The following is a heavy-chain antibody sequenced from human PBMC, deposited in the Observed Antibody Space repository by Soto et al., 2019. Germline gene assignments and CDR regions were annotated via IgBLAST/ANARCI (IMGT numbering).Heavy chain of an antibody. CDR3: AREYYYGSGSYDYYYGMDV. D-gene: IGHD3-10*01. J-gene: IGHJ6*02. CDR2: MNPNSGNT. CDR1: GYTFTSYD. Sequence: QVQLVQSGAEVKKPGASVKVSCKASGYTFTSYDINWVRQATGQGLEWMGWMNPNSGNTGYAQKFQGRVPMTRNTSISTAYMELSSLRSEDTAVYYCAREYYYGSGSYDYYYGMDVWGQGTTVTVSS. V-gene: IGHV1-8*01.